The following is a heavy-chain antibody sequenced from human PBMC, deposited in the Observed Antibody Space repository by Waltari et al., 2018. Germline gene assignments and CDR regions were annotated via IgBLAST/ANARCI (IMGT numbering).Heavy chain of an antibody. CDR2: IYHSGST. CDR3: AKYSGYDFDY. V-gene: IGHV4-38-2*02. J-gene: IGHJ4*02. D-gene: IGHD5-12*01. Sequence: QVQLQESGPGLVKPSETLSLTCTVPGSSISSGYYWGWIRQPPGKGLEWIGSIYHSGSTYYNPSLKSRVTISVDTSKNQFSLKLSSMTAADTAVYYCAKYSGYDFDYWGQGTLVTVSS. CDR1: GSSISSGYY.